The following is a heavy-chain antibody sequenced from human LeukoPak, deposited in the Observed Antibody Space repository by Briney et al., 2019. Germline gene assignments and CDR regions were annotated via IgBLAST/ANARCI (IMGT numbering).Heavy chain of an antibody. CDR2: VNPSGGGT. CDR3: VRVRDGYNDAYDI. V-gene: IGHV1-46*01. Sequence: GASVKVSCKASGYTFATYYIHWVRQAPGQGLEWMGVVNPSGGGTTYAQMFQGRVTMTRDTSTSTVYMELSSLRSEDTAVYYCVRVRDGYNDAYDIWGQGTMVTVPS. CDR1: GYTFATYY. D-gene: IGHD5-24*01. J-gene: IGHJ3*02.